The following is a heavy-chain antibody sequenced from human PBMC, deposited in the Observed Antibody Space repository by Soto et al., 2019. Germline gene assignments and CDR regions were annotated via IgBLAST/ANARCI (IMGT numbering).Heavy chain of an antibody. Sequence: QVQLVQSGAEVKKPGASVKVSCKASGYTFTSYGISWVRQAPGQGLEWMGWISAYNGNTNYAQKLQGRVTMTTDTSTRTAYMELRSLSSDDTAVYYWASDELRYCSGGSCSGGIWGQGTLFTVSS. CDR1: GYTFTSYG. V-gene: IGHV1-18*01. D-gene: IGHD2-15*01. CDR3: ASDELRYCSGGSCSGGI. CDR2: ISAYNGNT. J-gene: IGHJ4*02.